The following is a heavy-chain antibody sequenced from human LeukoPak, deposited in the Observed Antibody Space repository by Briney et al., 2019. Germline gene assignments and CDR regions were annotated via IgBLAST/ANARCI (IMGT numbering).Heavy chain of an antibody. CDR2: IYYSGST. J-gene: IGHJ4*02. CDR3: ARHGSASGWYRSHFDY. CDR1: GGSIISSSYY. V-gene: IGHV4-39*01. D-gene: IGHD6-19*01. Sequence: KPSETLSLTCTVSGGSIISSSYYWGWIRQPPGKGLEWIGSIYYSGSTYYSPSLKSRVTMSVDTSKNQFSLKLSSVTAADTAVYYGARHGSASGWYRSHFDYWGQGTLVTVSS.